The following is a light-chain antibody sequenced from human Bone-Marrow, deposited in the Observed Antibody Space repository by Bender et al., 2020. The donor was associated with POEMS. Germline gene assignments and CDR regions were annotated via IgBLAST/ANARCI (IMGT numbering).Light chain of an antibody. V-gene: IGLV3-1*01. CDR2: QDV. J-gene: IGLJ2*01. Sequence: SYDLTQPPSVSVSPGQTATITCSGDKLGDKYASWYQQKPGQSPVLVIFQDVKRPSGITERFSGSNSGDTATLTISGTQAMDEADYYCQAWDDSTHVVFGGGTRLTV. CDR1: KLGDKY. CDR3: QAWDDSTHVV.